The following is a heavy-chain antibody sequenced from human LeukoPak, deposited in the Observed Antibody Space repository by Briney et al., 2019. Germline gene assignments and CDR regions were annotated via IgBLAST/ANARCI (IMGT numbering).Heavy chain of an antibody. CDR3: AREVADYGGYYYYHYMDV. Sequence: PSETLSLTCTVSGGSISSYYWSWIRQPAGKGLEWIGRIYTSGSNNYNPSLKSRVTMSVDTSKNQFSLKLSSVAAADTAMYYCAREVADYGGYYYYHYMDVWGKGTTVTISS. CDR1: GGSISSYY. J-gene: IGHJ6*03. D-gene: IGHD4-23*01. V-gene: IGHV4-4*07. CDR2: IYTSGSN.